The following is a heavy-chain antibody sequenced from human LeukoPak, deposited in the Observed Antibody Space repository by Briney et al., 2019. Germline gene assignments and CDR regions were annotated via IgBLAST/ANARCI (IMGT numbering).Heavy chain of an antibody. D-gene: IGHD3-10*01. J-gene: IGHJ4*02. V-gene: IGHV3-64*02. Sequence: GGSLGLSCAASGFTFSSFPMHWVRQVPGKGLEYVSAISSTGGTSYYADSVKDRFTISRDNSKNTLYLQMGSLRAEDMAVYYCARVMSGSGSKYFDYWGQGALVTVSS. CDR3: ARVMSGSGSKYFDY. CDR1: GFTFSSFP. CDR2: ISSTGGTS.